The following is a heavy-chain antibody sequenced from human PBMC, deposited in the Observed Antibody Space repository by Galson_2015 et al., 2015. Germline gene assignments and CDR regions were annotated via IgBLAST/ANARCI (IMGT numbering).Heavy chain of an antibody. D-gene: IGHD1-1*01. CDR3: ASHSRLHLERRFAFDI. CDR2: LYSRGST. CDR1: GFAVSSNY. J-gene: IGHJ3*02. V-gene: IGHV3-53*01. Sequence: SLRLSCAASGFAVSSNYVTWVRQAPGKGLEWVAVLYSRGSTYYGDSVKGRFTISRDNSKNTVYLEMNSLRAEDPAVYFCASHSRLHLERRFAFDIWGQGTMVTVSS.